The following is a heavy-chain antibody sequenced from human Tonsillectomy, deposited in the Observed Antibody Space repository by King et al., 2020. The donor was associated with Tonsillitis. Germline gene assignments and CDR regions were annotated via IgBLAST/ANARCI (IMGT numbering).Heavy chain of an antibody. D-gene: IGHD6-25*01. V-gene: IGHV2-70*04. CDR3: ARISARDDTFDI. CDR2: IDWDDDK. J-gene: IGHJ3*02. Sequence: QLTLKESGPALVKPTQTLTLTCTFSGFSLSTSGMRVSWIRQPPGKALEWLARIDWDDDKFYSTSLKTRLTISKDTSKNQVVLTMTNMDPVDTAPYYCARISARDDTFDIWGQGTMVTVSS. CDR1: GFSLSTSGMR.